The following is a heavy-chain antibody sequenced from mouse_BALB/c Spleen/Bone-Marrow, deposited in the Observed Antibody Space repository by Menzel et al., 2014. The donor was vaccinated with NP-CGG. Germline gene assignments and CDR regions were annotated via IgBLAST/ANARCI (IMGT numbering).Heavy chain of an antibody. CDR2: INPESNTI. J-gene: IGHJ4*01. D-gene: IGHD1-1*01. CDR1: GFDFNRYW. CDR3: ARLGYYGMMAF. V-gene: IGHV4-1*02. Sequence: DVQLVESGGGLVQPGGSLKLSCAVSGFDFNRYWMSWVRRAPGKGPEWIGEINPESNTINYTPSLKDKFIISRDNAKNTLYLQMSKVRSEDTALYYCARLGYYGMMAFWGQGTSVTVSS.